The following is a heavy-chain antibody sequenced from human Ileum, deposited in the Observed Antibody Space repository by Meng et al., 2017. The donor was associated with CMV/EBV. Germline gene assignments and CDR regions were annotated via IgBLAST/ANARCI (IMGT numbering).Heavy chain of an antibody. Sequence: QSEPVQYGTEVKKTGASKEVSCKTTSYPITYHNKARVRQAPGQGLEWMRWSSVHHGNTDNAQKYQDRVTMTRDTSTNTAYMELRSLTSDYSAMYYCARDNWGYDYWGQGTLVTVSS. D-gene: IGHD7-27*01. J-gene: IGHJ4*02. CDR2: SSVHHGNT. V-gene: IGHV1-18*01. CDR1: SYPITYHN. CDR3: ARDNWGYDY.